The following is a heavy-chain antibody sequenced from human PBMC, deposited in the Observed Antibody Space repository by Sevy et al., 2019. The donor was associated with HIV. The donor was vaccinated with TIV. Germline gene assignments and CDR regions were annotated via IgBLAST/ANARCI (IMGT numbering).Heavy chain of an antibody. CDR3: AKAPSYSSSPLYFDY. CDR2: ISGSGDST. D-gene: IGHD6-13*01. V-gene: IGHV3-23*01. Sequence: GGSLRLSCAASGFTFSSYGMSWVRQARGKGLEWVSAISGSGDSTYYADSVKGRFTISRDNSKNTLYLQMNSLRAEDTAVYYCAKAPSYSSSPLYFDYWGQGTLVTVSS. J-gene: IGHJ4*02. CDR1: GFTFSSYG.